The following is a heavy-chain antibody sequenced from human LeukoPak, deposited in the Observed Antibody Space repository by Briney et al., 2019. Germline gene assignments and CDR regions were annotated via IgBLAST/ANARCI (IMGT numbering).Heavy chain of an antibody. CDR3: AKSGYNRFDY. J-gene: IGHJ4*02. D-gene: IGHD5-24*01. V-gene: IGHV3-23*01. CDR1: GFTFSSSA. CDR2: ISGSGSGGST. Sequence: GGSLRLSCAAPGFTFSSSAMSWVRQAPGKGLEWVSNISGSGSGGSTYYADSVKGRFTISRDNSKNTLYLQVNSLRAEDTAVYYCAKSGYNRFDYWGQGTLVTVSS.